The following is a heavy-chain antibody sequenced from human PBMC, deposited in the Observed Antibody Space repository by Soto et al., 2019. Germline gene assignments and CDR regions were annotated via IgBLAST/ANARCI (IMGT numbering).Heavy chain of an antibody. D-gene: IGHD1-7*01. J-gene: IGHJ3*01. Sequence: QVQLVQSGAEVKKPGASVKVSCKASGYTFTNYGIFWVRQAPGQGLEWMGWISAYNGNTVYEQKVQGRVTMTADTSTSTIYMELRSLRSDDTAVYYCARDLSPYNLNSAGAIDFWGQGTMVTVSS. CDR3: ARDLSPYNLNSAGAIDF. CDR1: GYTFTNYG. CDR2: ISAYNGNT. V-gene: IGHV1-18*01.